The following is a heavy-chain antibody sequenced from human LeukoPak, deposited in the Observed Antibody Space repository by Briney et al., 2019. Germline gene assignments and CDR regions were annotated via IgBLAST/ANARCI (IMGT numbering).Heavy chain of an antibody. CDR1: DGSIISYY. D-gene: IGHD3-3*01. Sequence: SETLSLTCTVSDGSIISYYWRWIRQPAGKGLEWIGRIYTSGSTNYNPSLKSRVTMSVDTSKNQFSLKLSSVTAADTAVYYCARGITSFGVPGALFDYWGQGTLVTVSS. J-gene: IGHJ4*02. CDR2: IYTSGST. CDR3: ARGITSFGVPGALFDY. V-gene: IGHV4-4*07.